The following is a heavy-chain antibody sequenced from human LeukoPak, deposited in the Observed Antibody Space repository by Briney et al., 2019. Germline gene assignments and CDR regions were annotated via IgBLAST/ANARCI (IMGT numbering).Heavy chain of an antibody. D-gene: IGHD3-10*01. Sequence: PSETLSLTCAVYGGSFSGYYWSWLRQPPGKGLEWIGEINHSGSTNYNPSLKSRVTISVDTSKNQFSLKLSSVTAADTAVYYCARVGVKYGSGRYQSYYMDVWGKGTTVTVSS. CDR1: GGSFSGYY. CDR3: ARVGVKYGSGRYQSYYMDV. CDR2: INHSGST. J-gene: IGHJ6*03. V-gene: IGHV4-34*01.